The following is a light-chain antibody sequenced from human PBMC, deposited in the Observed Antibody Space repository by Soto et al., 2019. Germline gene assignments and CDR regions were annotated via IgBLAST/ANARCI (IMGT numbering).Light chain of an antibody. CDR3: QQLYCSTRT. V-gene: IGKV3-20*01. J-gene: IGKJ2*02. CDR2: GSS. CDR1: HSVTNNY. Sequence: ENGLTQSPGTLSLSPGERATLSCWASHSVTNNYIACYQQKPCQAPRLLIFGSSDRTTGIPDMFSGGGSGTYLSLTISRLVHEYFAVYYCQQLYCSTRTFGQGTKLEIK.